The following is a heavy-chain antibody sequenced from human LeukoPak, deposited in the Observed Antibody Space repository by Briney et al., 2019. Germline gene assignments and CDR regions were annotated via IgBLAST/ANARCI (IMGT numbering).Heavy chain of an antibody. CDR1: GFTFSSYE. CDR3: AREGVVVGRDFDY. J-gene: IGHJ4*02. CDR2: ISSSGSTI. D-gene: IGHD2-15*01. Sequence: GGSLRLSGAASGFTFSSYEMNWVRKAPGKGLEWVSYISSSGSTIYYAHSVKGRFTISRDNAKNSLYLQMNSLRAEDTAFYYCAREGVVVGRDFDYWGQGTLVTVSS. V-gene: IGHV3-48*03.